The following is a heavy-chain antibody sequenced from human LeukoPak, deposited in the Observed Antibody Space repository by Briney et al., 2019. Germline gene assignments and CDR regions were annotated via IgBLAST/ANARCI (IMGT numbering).Heavy chain of an antibody. CDR2: ISTSSSYI. J-gene: IGHJ3*02. CDR1: GLNSRSYS. Sequence: GGSLRLSCAASGLNSRSYSMNWVRQAPGKGLEWVSSISTSSSYIYYADSVKGRFTISRDNAKNSLYLQMNSLRAEDTAVYYCVRGHVAVAAHDDAFDIWVQGTMVTVSS. D-gene: IGHD6-19*01. V-gene: IGHV3-21*01. CDR3: VRGHVAVAAHDDAFDI.